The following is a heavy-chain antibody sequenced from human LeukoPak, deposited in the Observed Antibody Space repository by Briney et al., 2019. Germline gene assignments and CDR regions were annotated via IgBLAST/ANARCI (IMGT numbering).Heavy chain of an antibody. D-gene: IGHD6-13*01. CDR1: GGSISSYY. V-gene: IGHV4-59*01. CDR2: IYYSGST. J-gene: IGHJ5*02. CDR3: ARDLGYSSSWYPNWFNP. Sequence: SETLSLTCAVYGGSISSYYWSWIRQPPGKGLEWIGYIYYSGSTNYNPSLKSRVTISVDTSKNQFSLKLSSVTAADTAVYYCARDLGYSSSWYPNWFNPWGQGTLVTVSS.